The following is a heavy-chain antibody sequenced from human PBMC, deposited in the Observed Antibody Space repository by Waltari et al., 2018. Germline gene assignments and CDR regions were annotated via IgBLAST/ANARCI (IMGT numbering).Heavy chain of an antibody. CDR2: IRYDASDI. J-gene: IGHJ3*01. V-gene: IGHV3-30*02. Sequence: QVHLVESGGGVVQPGGSLRLSCAASGFTFSDYGMHWVRQAPGKGLEWVAFIRYDASDIYYRDSVKGRFTISRDNSKNTLFLQMSSLRPEDTAVYYCAKVGVGLTTWYPFDVWGQGTM. CDR1: GFTFSDYG. CDR3: AKVGVGLTTWYPFDV. D-gene: IGHD1-1*01.